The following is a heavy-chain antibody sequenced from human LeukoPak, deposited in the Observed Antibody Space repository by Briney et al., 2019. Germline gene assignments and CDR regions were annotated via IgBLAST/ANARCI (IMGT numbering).Heavy chain of an antibody. CDR3: ARTTVTTYCYFDY. J-gene: IGHJ4*02. V-gene: IGHV1-2*02. D-gene: IGHD4-17*01. Sequence: ASVKVSCKASGYTFTGYYMHWVRQAPGQGLEWMGWINPNSGGTNYAQKFQGRVTMTRDTSISTAYMELSRLRSDDTAVYYCARTTVTTYCYFDYWGQGTLVTVSS. CDR1: GYTFTGYY. CDR2: INPNSGGT.